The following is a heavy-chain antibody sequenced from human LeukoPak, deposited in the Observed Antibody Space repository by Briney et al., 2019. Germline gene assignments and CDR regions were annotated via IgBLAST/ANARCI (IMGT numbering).Heavy chain of an antibody. Sequence: SETLSLTCAVYGGSFSGYYWSWLRQPPGKGLEWIGEINHSGSTNYNPSLKSRVTISVDTSKNQFSLKLSSVTAADTAVYYCARVGSIAGLDYWGQGTLVTVSS. CDR2: INHSGST. CDR3: ARVGSIAGLDY. D-gene: IGHD6-13*01. CDR1: GGSFSGYY. J-gene: IGHJ4*02. V-gene: IGHV4-34*01.